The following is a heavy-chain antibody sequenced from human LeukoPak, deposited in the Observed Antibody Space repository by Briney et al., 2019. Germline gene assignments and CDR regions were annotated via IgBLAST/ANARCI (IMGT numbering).Heavy chain of an antibody. CDR3: ARVVEMATAYFFDY. J-gene: IGHJ4*02. CDR2: IYSSGST. Sequence: SETLSLTCTVSGGSISSYYWSWIRQPPGKGLEWIGYIYSSGSTNYNPSLKSRVTISVDTSKNQFSLKLNSVTAADTAVYYCARVVEMATAYFFDYWGQGTLVTVSS. V-gene: IGHV4-59*01. D-gene: IGHD5-24*01. CDR1: GGSISSYY.